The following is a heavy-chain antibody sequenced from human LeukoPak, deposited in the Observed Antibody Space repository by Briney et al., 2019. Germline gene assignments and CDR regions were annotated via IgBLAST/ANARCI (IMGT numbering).Heavy chain of an antibody. V-gene: IGHV3-7*01. Sequence: GGSLRLSCAASGFTFSNYWMSWVRQAPGKGLESVANIKQDGSDKYYVDSVKGRFTISRDNARNSLYLQMNSLRAEDTAVYYCVREGYRNGYNSPDYWGQGTLVTVSS. CDR1: GFTFSNYW. CDR3: VREGYRNGYNSPDY. D-gene: IGHD5-18*01. J-gene: IGHJ4*02. CDR2: IKQDGSDK.